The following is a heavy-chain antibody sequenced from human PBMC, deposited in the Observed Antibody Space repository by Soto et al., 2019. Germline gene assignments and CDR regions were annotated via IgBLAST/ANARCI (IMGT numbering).Heavy chain of an antibody. Sequence: QVQLVQSGAEVKKPGASVKVSCKASGYTFTSYDINWVRQATGQGLEWMGWMNPNSGNTGYAQKFQGRVTTSRDNSKNTLFLQMNSLRAEDTAVYYCANIDSSVSWGQGTLVTVSS. CDR1: GYTFTSYD. V-gene: IGHV1-8*01. CDR3: ANIDSSVS. CDR2: MNPNSGNT. J-gene: IGHJ5*02. D-gene: IGHD3-22*01.